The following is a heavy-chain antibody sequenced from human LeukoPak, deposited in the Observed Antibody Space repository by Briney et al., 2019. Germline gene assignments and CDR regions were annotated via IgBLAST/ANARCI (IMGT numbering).Heavy chain of an antibody. CDR3: AREGWFPLSSFDY. J-gene: IGHJ4*02. D-gene: IGHD3-10*01. V-gene: IGHV4-61*02. Sequence: TSETLSLTCAVSGGSISSGGYSWSWIRQPAGKGLEWIGRIYTSGSTNYNPSLKSRVTMSVDTSKNQFSLKLSSVTAADTAVYYCAREGWFPLSSFDYWGQGTLVTVSS. CDR1: GGSISSGGYS. CDR2: IYTSGST.